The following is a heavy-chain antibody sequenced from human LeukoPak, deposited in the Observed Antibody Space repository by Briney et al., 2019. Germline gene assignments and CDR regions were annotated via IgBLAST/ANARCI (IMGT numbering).Heavy chain of an antibody. CDR3: ARDRGDYSSSWLGRFYYFDY. J-gene: IGHJ4*02. CDR1: GGSMTTYY. CDR2: IYYSGNT. D-gene: IGHD6-13*01. Sequence: SETLSLTCTVSGGSMTTYYWSWIRQPPGKGLEWIGYIYYSGNTNYNPSLNSRVTISLDTSKKQFSLKLTSVGAADTAVYYCARDRGDYSSSWLGRFYYFDYWGQGTLVTVSS. V-gene: IGHV4-59*01.